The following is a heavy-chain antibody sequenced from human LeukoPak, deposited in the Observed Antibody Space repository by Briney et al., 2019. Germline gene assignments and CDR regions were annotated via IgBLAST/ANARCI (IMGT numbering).Heavy chain of an antibody. CDR2: IHYNGNT. D-gene: IGHD6-13*01. CDR1: GYSITSTNW. J-gene: IGHJ5*02. CDR3: ARKATAAGAGGWFDP. Sequence: PSETLSLTCAVSGYSITSTNWWGWVWQPPGKGLEWIGYIHYNGNTYYNPSLKSRVTMSVDTSKNQFSLKLSSVTAVDTAVYCCARKATAAGAGGWFDPWGQGTLVTVSS. V-gene: IGHV4-28*01.